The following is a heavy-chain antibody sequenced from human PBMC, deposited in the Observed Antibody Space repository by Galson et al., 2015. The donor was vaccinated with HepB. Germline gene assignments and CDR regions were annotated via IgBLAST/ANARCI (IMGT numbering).Heavy chain of an antibody. J-gene: IGHJ4*02. CDR3: TTDRLWVGPDRYYFDY. V-gene: IGHV3-15*01. CDR1: GFTFSNAW. CDR2: IKSKTGGGTT. D-gene: IGHD3-10*01. Sequence: SLRLSCAASGFTFSNAWMSWVRQAPGKGLEWVGRIKSKTGGGTTDYAAPVKGRFTITRDDSKNTLYLQMNSLKTEDTAVYYCTTDRLWVGPDRYYFDYWGQGTLVTVSS.